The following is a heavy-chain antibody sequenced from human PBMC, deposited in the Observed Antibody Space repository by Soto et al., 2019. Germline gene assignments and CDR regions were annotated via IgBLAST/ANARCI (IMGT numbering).Heavy chain of an antibody. D-gene: IGHD5-12*01. V-gene: IGHV3-30-3*01. CDR3: ARDLGRGTVVATISHYYYGMDV. Sequence: PGGSLRLSCAASGFTFSSYAMHWVRQAPGKGLEWVAVISYDGSNKYYADSVKGRFTISRDNSKNTLYLQMNSLRAEDTAVYYCARDLGRGTVVATISHYYYGMDVWGQGTTVTVSS. CDR1: GFTFSSYA. CDR2: ISYDGSNK. J-gene: IGHJ6*02.